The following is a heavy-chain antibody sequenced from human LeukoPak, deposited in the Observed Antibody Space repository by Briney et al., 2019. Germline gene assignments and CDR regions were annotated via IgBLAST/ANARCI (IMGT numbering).Heavy chain of an antibody. V-gene: IGHV4-30-4*01. J-gene: IGHJ3*02. CDR3: ARTREAFDI. Sequence: SETLSLTCTVSGGSISSADYYWSWIRQPPGKGLEYIGYIYYSGGTYYNPSLKSRATISIDTSKNQFSLKLSSVTAADPAVYYCARTREAFDIWGQGTMVTVSS. CDR1: GGSISSADYY. CDR2: IYYSGGT.